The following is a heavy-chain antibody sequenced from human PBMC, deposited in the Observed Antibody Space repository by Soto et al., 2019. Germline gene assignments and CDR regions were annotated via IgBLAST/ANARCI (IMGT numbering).Heavy chain of an antibody. CDR2: INAGNGNT. CDR3: ARAHRQQLPQFDY. CDR1: GYTFTSYA. J-gene: IGHJ4*02. V-gene: IGHV1-3*01. Sequence: GASVKVSCKASGYTFTSYAMHWVRQAPGQRLEWMGWINAGNGNTKYSQKFQGRVTITRDTSASTAYMELSSLRSEDTAVYYCARAHRQQLPQFDYWGQGTLVTVSS. D-gene: IGHD6-13*01.